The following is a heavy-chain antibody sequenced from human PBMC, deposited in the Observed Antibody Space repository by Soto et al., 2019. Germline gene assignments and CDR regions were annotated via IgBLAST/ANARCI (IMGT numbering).Heavy chain of an antibody. D-gene: IGHD3-9*01. J-gene: IGHJ5*02. Sequence: SGPTLVNPTETLTLTCTVSGFSLSNARMGVSWIRQPPGKALEWLAHIFSNDEKSYSTSLRSRLTISKDTSKSQVVLTMTNMDPVDTATYYCARLQYYDILTGYYCFDPWGQGTLVTVSS. V-gene: IGHV2-26*01. CDR3: ARLQYYDILTGYYCFDP. CDR2: IFSNDEK. CDR1: GFSLSNARMG.